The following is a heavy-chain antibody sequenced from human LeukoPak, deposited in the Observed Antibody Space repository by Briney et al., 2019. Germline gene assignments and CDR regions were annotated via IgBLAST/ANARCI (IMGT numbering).Heavy chain of an antibody. CDR2: IWNDGSNK. CDR3: ARPSTHYDLWGGSPTNYYMDV. J-gene: IGHJ6*03. CDR1: GFTFSSYG. Sequence: GGSLRLSCAASGFTFSSYGMHWVRQAPGKGLEWVSVIWNDGSNKYYADSVKGRFTISRDNSKNTVYLQMNSLRAEDTAVYYCARPSTHYDLWGGSPTNYYMDVWGKGTTVTVSS. D-gene: IGHD3-3*01. V-gene: IGHV3-33*01.